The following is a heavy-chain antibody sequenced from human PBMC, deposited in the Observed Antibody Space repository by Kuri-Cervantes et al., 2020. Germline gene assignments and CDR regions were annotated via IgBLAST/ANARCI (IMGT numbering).Heavy chain of an antibody. J-gene: IGHJ4*02. CDR3: ARFGESWTDY. V-gene: IGHV4-34*01. Sequence: SETLSLTCAVYGGSFSGYYWSWIRQPPGRGLEWIGSIYYSGSTYYNPSLKSRVTISVDTSKNRFSLKLSSVTAADTAVYYCARFGESWTDYWGQGTLVTVSS. CDR1: GGSFSGYY. D-gene: IGHD3-10*01. CDR2: IYYSGST.